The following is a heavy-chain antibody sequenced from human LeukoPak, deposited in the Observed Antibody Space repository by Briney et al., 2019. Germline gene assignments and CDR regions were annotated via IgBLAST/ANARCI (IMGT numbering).Heavy chain of an antibody. CDR1: GFTFSSFG. Sequence: GGSLRLSCAASGFTFSSFGMHWVRQAPGKGLEWVAVLSYDGSNSYYADSVKGRFTISRDDAKNSLYLQMDSLTVEDTAVYYCARIHLFLDRGLIRGVDPWGQGTLVSVSS. D-gene: IGHD3-10*01. CDR3: ARIHLFLDRGLIRGVDP. J-gene: IGHJ5*02. CDR2: LSYDGSNS. V-gene: IGHV3-30*03.